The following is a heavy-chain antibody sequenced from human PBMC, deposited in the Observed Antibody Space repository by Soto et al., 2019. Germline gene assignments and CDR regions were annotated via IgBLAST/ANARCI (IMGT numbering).Heavy chain of an antibody. J-gene: IGHJ6*02. CDR2: INPKSGDT. CDR3: AKGLWTVGHCTGGSCYDGMDV. Sequence: QGQLVQSGAEVKKPGASVKVSCEASEYTFIGFHLHWVRQAPGQGLEWMGWINPKSGDTKYAQKFQGRVTLTRDTSISTGYMELSRLESNDTAVYYCAKGLWTVGHCTGGSCYDGMDVWGQGTTVTVSS. V-gene: IGHV1-2*02. D-gene: IGHD2-15*01. CDR1: EYTFIGFH.